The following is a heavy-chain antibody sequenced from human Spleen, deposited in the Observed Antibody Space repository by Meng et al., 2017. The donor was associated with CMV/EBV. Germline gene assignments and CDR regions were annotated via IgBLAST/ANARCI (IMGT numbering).Heavy chain of an antibody. CDR3: ARLEYSSASCDY. D-gene: IGHD6-6*01. CDR2: ISAYNGNT. J-gene: IGHJ4*02. CDR1: GYTFSNYG. Sequence: ASVKVSCKASGYTFSNYGFSWVRQAPGQGFEWMAWISAYNGNTRYAQKFRDRVTVTTDTSTSTAYMEVRSLRSDDTAVYYCARLEYSSASCDYWGQGTLVTVS. V-gene: IGHV1-18*04.